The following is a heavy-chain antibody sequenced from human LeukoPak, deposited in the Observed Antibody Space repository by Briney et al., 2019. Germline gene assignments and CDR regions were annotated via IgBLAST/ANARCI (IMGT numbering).Heavy chain of an antibody. J-gene: IGHJ5*02. CDR2: IYYSGST. CDR1: GGSISSSSYY. D-gene: IGHD2-2*02. CDR3: AADTRVVVVPAAIRGNWFAP. Sequence: SETLSLTCTVSGGSISSSSYYWGWLRQPPGKGLEWIGSIYYSGSTYYNPSLKSRVTISVDTSKNQFSRKMSSVTAAATAVYYCAADTRVVVVPAAIRGNWFAPWGQGTLVTVSS. V-gene: IGHV4-39*01.